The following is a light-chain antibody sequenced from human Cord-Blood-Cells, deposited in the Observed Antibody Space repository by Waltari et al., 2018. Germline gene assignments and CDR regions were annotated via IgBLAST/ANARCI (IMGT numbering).Light chain of an antibody. CDR1: QSISSY. J-gene: IGKJ5*01. V-gene: IGKV1-39*01. CDR2: AAS. Sequence: DIQMTQSPSSLSASVGDRVTITCRASQSISSYLNWYQQKPGKAPKLPIYAASSLQSGVPSRFSGSGSGTDFTLTISSLQPEDFATYYCQQYYSFPITFGQGTRLEIK. CDR3: QQYYSFPIT.